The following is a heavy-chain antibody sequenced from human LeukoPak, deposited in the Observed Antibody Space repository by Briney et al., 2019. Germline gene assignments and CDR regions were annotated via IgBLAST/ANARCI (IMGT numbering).Heavy chain of an antibody. CDR1: GFTFDDYD. CDR2: IGTAGDT. Sequence: PGGSLRLSCAATGFTFDDYDMHWVRQATGRGLEWVSAIGTAGDTYYLGTVKGRFTISRENAKNSFYLQMSSLRAEDTAVYYCTRSSATLGTWGGYSLDYFGMDVWGQGTTVAVSS. CDR3: TRSSATLGTWGGYSLDYFGMDV. D-gene: IGHD3-3*01. J-gene: IGHJ6*02. V-gene: IGHV3-13*01.